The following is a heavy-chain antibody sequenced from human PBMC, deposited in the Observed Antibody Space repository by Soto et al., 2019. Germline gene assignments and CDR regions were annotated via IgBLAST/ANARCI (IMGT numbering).Heavy chain of an antibody. D-gene: IGHD4-17*01. CDR3: ARVPTTVTHPKSPFLVDRDVKDESFAP. J-gene: IGHJ5*02. CDR2: ISDSGNT. CDR1: GGPPSGNY. Sequence: PXATLSLSCSVSGGPPSGNYWSWIRQPPGKGLEWIGCISDSGNTYYNPSLQSRVTISIDTSTNQFLLDLTSVTTADTAVYYCARVPTTVTHPKSPFLVDRDVKDESFAPWGQGTLVTVSS. V-gene: IGHV4-59*01.